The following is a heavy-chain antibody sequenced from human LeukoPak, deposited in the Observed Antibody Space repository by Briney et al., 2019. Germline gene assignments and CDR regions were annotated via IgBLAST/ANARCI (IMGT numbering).Heavy chain of an antibody. J-gene: IGHJ3*02. CDR2: ISYDGSNK. D-gene: IGHD3-22*01. CDR1: GFTFSSYA. CDR3: ARDRGYYYDSSGYYFGRLNAFDI. V-gene: IGHV3-30-3*01. Sequence: PGGSLRLSCAASGFTFSSYAMHWVRQAPGKGLEWVAVISYDGSNKYYADSVKGRFTISRDNSKNTLYLQMNSLRAEDTAVYYCARDRGYYYDSSGYYFGRLNAFDIWGQGTMVTVSS.